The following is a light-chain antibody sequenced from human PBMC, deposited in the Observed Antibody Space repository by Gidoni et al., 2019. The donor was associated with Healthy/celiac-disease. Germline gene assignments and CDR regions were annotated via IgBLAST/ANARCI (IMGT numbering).Light chain of an antibody. CDR3: QQYNNWPLT. CDR1: QSVSSN. Sequence: EIVMTQSPATLSVSPGERATLSCRASQSVSSNLAWYQQKPGQAPRLLIYGASTRATGIPAWFSGSGSGTEFPLTISRLPSEDFAVYYCQQYNNWPLTFGGXTKVEIK. CDR2: GAS. J-gene: IGKJ4*01. V-gene: IGKV3-15*01.